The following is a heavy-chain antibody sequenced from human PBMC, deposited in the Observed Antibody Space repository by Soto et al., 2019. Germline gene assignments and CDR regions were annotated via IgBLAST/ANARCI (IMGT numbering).Heavy chain of an antibody. CDR2: ISGSGGST. J-gene: IGHJ6*03. Sequence: EVQLLESGGGLVQPGGSLRLSCAASGFTFSSYAMSWVRQAPGKGLEWVSAISGSGGSTYYADSVKGRFTISRDNSKNTLYLQMNSLRAEDTAVYYCAKPFLDSVTSDYYYYYYMDVWGKGTTVTVS. CDR1: GFTFSSYA. D-gene: IGHD4-17*01. CDR3: AKPFLDSVTSDYYYYYYMDV. V-gene: IGHV3-23*01.